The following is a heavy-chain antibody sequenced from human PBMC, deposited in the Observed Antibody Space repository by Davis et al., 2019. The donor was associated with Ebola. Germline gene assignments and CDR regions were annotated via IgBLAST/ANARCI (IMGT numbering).Heavy chain of an antibody. D-gene: IGHD1-26*01. CDR2: IRSKANSYAT. J-gene: IGHJ4*02. V-gene: IGHV3-73*01. CDR3: TTDSGSYSSVDY. CDR1: GFTFSGSA. Sequence: PGGSLRLSCAASGFTFSGSAMHWVRQASGKGLEWVGRIRSKANSYATAYAASVKGRFTISRDDPKNTAYLQMNSLKTEDTAVYYCTTDSGSYSSVDYWGQGTLVTVSS.